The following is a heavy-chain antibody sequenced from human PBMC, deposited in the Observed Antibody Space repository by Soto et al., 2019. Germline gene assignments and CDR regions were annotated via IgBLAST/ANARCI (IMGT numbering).Heavy chain of an antibody. CDR2: ISGSGDST. D-gene: IGHD6-13*01. CDR3: ATPSCSWMIRRPPDAFDF. Sequence: GGSLRLCWAGSGFTFSSYAMNWVRQAPGKGLEWVSGISGSGDSTDYADSVKGRFTISRDNSKNTLCLQMNSLRAEDTAAYYCATPSCSWMIRRPPDAFDFRGQGILVT. J-gene: IGHJ3*01. CDR1: GFTFSSYA. V-gene: IGHV3-23*01.